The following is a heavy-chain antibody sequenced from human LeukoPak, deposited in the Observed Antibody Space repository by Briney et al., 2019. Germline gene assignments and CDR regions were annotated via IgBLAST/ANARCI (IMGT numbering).Heavy chain of an antibody. CDR2: IIPMFATA. D-gene: IGHD6-19*01. V-gene: IGHV1-69*13. Sequence: GASVKVSCKASGGTFSIYAISWVRQAPGQGLEWMGGIIPMFATANYAQKFQGRVTITADESTSTADMELSRLTSEDTAVYYCARDAYSSGWYYFDYWGQGTPVTVSS. J-gene: IGHJ4*02. CDR1: GGTFSIYA. CDR3: ARDAYSSGWYYFDY.